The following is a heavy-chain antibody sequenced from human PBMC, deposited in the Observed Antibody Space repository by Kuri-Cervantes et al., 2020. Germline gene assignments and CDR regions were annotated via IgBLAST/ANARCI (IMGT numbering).Heavy chain of an antibody. CDR1: GFTFDDYA. CDR3: ARENYYDSSGYYYPNATDV. V-gene: IGHV3-21*03. J-gene: IGHJ6*04. D-gene: IGHD3-22*01. CDR2: ISSSSSYK. Sequence: GESLKISCAASGFTFDDYAMHWVRQAPGKGLEWVSSISSSSSYKYYADSVKGRFTISRDNAKNSLYLQMNSLRAEDTAVYYCARENYYDSSGYYYPNATDVWGKGTTVTVSS.